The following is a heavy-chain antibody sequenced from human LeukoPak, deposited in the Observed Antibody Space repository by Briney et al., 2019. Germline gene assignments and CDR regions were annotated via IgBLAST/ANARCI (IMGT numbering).Heavy chain of an antibody. CDR2: ISSSGSTI. D-gene: IGHD2-2*01. V-gene: IGHV3-11*01. Sequence: PGGSLRLSCAASGFTFSDYYMSWIRQAPGKGLEWVSYISSSGSTIYYADSVKGRFTISRDNAKNSLYLQMNSLRPEDTAVYYCAKVGARGCSSSTCFIYWGQGTLVTVSS. CDR1: GFTFSDYY. J-gene: IGHJ4*02. CDR3: AKVGARGCSSSTCFIY.